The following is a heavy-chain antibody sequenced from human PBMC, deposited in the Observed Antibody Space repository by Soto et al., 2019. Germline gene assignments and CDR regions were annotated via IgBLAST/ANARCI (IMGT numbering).Heavy chain of an antibody. Sequence: SETLSLTCTVSGGSISSYYWSWIRQPPGKGLEWIGYIYYSGSTNYNPSLKSRVTISVDTSKNQFSLKLSSVTAADTAVYYCARVQYYYGSGSYYNEYYYYYMDVWGKGTTVTVSS. D-gene: IGHD3-10*01. J-gene: IGHJ6*03. CDR3: ARVQYYYGSGSYYNEYYYYYMDV. CDR1: GGSISSYY. CDR2: IYYSGST. V-gene: IGHV4-59*01.